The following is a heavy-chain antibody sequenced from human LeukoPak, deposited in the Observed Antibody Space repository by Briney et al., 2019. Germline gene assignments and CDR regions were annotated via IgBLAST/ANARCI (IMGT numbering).Heavy chain of an antibody. CDR2: IYSGGST. D-gene: IGHD3-22*01. Sequence: SGGSLRLSCAASGFTVSSNYMSWVRQAPGKGLEWVSVIYSGGSTYYADSVKGRFTIFRDNSKNTLYLQMNSLRAEDTAVYYCASGYYYDSSGYYPFDYWGQGTLVTVSS. CDR3: ASGYYYDSSGYYPFDY. V-gene: IGHV3-53*01. CDR1: GFTVSSNY. J-gene: IGHJ4*02.